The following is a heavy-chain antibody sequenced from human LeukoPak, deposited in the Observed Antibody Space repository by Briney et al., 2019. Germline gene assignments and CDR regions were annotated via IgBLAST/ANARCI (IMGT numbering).Heavy chain of an antibody. J-gene: IGHJ3*02. D-gene: IGHD6-19*01. CDR1: GGSISSYY. CDR3: ARVRGSRGAFDI. V-gene: IGHV4-59*01. CDR2: IYYSGST. Sequence: SETLSLTCTVSGGSISSYYWSWIRQPPGKGLEWIGYIYYSGSTNYNPYLKSRVTISVDTSKNQFSLKLSSVTAADTAVYYCARVRGSRGAFDIWGQGTMVTVSS.